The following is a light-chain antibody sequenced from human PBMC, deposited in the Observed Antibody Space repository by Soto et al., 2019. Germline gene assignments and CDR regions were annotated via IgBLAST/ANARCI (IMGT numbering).Light chain of an antibody. CDR3: HQRQSWPRT. Sequence: EIVLTQSPATLSSSPGERATLSCRASQTVNSRLAWYQHKPGQAPRLLIYHTSNRATGIPARFSGSGSGTDLTLTISRLEPEDFAVYYCHQRQSWPRTFGQGTKVDIK. CDR2: HTS. CDR1: QTVNSR. V-gene: IGKV3-11*01. J-gene: IGKJ1*01.